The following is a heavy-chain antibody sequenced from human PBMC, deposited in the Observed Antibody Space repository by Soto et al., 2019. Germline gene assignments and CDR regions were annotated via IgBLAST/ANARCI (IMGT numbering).Heavy chain of an antibody. CDR2: ISWNSGSV. CDR1: GFVFSDYY. D-gene: IGHD1-26*01. V-gene: IGHV3-9*01. J-gene: IGHJ6*02. CDR3: AKEGSGSYRYGMDV. Sequence: GGSLRLSCSGSGFVFSDYYMRWIRHIPGKGLEWVSTISWNSGSVAYADSVKGRFTISRDNAKNSLYLQMNSLRAEDTALYYCAKEGSGSYRYGMDVWGQGTTVS.